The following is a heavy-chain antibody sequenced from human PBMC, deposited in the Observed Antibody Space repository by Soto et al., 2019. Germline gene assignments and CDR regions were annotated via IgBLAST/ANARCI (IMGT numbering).Heavy chain of an antibody. CDR2: ISSSSASI. D-gene: IGHD3-16*01. V-gene: IGHV3-21*02. J-gene: IGHJ5*02. CDR3: AGGGSLYP. CDR1: GFIFSSHT. Sequence: EVQLVESGGGLVKPGGSLRLSCAASGFIFSSHTMNWVRQAPGKGLEWVSSISSSSASIYYADSVKGRFNISRDNAKNSLFLQMNSLRADDTAVYYCAGGGSLYPWGQGTLVTVSS.